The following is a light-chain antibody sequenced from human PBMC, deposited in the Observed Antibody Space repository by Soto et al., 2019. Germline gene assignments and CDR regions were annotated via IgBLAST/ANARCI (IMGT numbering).Light chain of an antibody. CDR2: AAS. Sequence: DIQMTQSPSSLSASVGDRVTITCRASQSISSYLNWYQQKPGKAPKLLIYAASSLQSGVPSRFSGSGSGTDFTLTISSLQPEDFATYYCQQSYSTPCTFGQGTKGEIK. CDR1: QSISSY. V-gene: IGKV1-39*01. CDR3: QQSYSTPCT. J-gene: IGKJ1*01.